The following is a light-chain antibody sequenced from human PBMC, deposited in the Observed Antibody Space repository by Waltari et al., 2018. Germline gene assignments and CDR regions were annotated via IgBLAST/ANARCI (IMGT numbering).Light chain of an antibody. CDR1: QSVGTF. CDR2: DAS. CDR3: QHYVRLPAT. V-gene: IGKV3-20*01. J-gene: IGKJ1*01. Sequence: EIVLTQSPGNLSLSPGERATLACRASQSVGTFLAGYQQKPGPAPRLLIYDASRRATGIPDRCSGSGSVTDFSLTISTLEPEDFAVYYCQHYVRLPATFGQGTKVEI.